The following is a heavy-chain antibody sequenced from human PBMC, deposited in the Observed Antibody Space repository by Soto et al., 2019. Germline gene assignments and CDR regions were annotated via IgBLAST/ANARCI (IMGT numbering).Heavy chain of an antibody. D-gene: IGHD3-10*01. Sequence: EVQLVDSGGGLVEPGGSLRLSCAASGFTFSSSWMSWVRQAPGKGLEWVANIKQDGSEKYYVDSVKGRFTISRDNVKNSLYLQMNSLRAEDTAVYYCARDETELWFGELDPLFDPWGQGTLVTVSS. V-gene: IGHV3-7*01. CDR2: IKQDGSEK. J-gene: IGHJ5*02. CDR1: GFTFSSSW. CDR3: ARDETELWFGELDPLFDP.